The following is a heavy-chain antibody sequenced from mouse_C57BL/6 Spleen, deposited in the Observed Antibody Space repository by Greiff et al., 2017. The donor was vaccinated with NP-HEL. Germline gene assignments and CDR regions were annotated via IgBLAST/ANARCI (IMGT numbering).Heavy chain of an antibody. CDR2: INYDGSST. V-gene: IGHV5-16*01. D-gene: IGHD1-1*01. CDR1: GFTFSDYY. J-gene: IGHJ3*01. Sequence: DVQLVESEGGLVQPGSSMKLSCTASGFTFSDYYMAWVRQVPDKGLDWVANINYDGSSTYYLDSLKSRFIISRDNAKNILYLQMSSLKSEDTATYYCASLHYYGSSPWLAYWGQGTLVTVAA. CDR3: ASLHYYGSSPWLAY.